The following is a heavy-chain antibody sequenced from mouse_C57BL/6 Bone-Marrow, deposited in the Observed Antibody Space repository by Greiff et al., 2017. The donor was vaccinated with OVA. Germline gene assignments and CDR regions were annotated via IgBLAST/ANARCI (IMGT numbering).Heavy chain of an antibody. J-gene: IGHJ4*01. V-gene: IGHV5-12*01. CDR1: GFTFSDYY. CDR3: ARHSLLWGLYAMDY. Sequence: EVHLVESGGGLVQPGGSLKLSCAASGFTFSDYYMYWVRQTPEKRLEWVAYISNGGGSTYYPDTVKGRFTISRDNAKNTLYLQMSRLKSEDTAMYYCARHSLLWGLYAMDYWGQGTSVTVSS. CDR2: ISNGGGST. D-gene: IGHD2-1*01.